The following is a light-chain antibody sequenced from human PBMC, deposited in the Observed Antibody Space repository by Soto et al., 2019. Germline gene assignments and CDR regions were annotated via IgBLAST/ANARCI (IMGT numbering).Light chain of an antibody. J-gene: IGKJ1*01. CDR1: QGVDNY. CDR3: HQYGVSPVT. Sequence: EIVLTQSPGTLSLSPGERATLSCRASQGVDNYLAWYQQKPLQAPRLLIYGASSRATGIPGRFSGSGYGTDVTLTIRRLEPEDFAVYYCHQYGVSPVTFGQGTTVEIK. V-gene: IGKV3-20*01. CDR2: GAS.